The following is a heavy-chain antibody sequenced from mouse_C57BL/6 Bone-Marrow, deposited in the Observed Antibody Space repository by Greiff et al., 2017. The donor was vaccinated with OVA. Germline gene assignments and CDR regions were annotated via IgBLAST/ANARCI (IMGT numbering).Heavy chain of an antibody. J-gene: IGHJ1*03. Sequence: QVQLQQPGAELVKPGASVKISCQAFYTFSRRVHFAIRDTNYWMQWVKQRPGQGLEWIGAIYPGNGDTSYNQKFKGKATLTADKSSSTAYMQLSSLTSEDSAVYYCAFPYSNYLLGYFDVWGTGTTVTVSS. CDR1: YTFSRRVH. D-gene: IGHD2-5*01. CDR3: SEDSAVYYCAFPYSNYLLGYFDV. V-gene: IGHV1-87*01. CDR2: GQGLEWIG.